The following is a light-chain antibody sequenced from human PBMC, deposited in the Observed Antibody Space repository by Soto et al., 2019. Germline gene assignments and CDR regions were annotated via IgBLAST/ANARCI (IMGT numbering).Light chain of an antibody. J-gene: IGLJ1*01. Sequence: SYELTQPPSVSVAPGQTARIPCGGDNIGSNSVHWFQQTPGQAPVLVVYDDSDRPSGMSERFSGSNSGNTATLTSRGVQAGDGADYYCQVFDSPGALYVLGHGAKLTV. V-gene: IGLV3-21*02. CDR2: DDS. CDR3: QVFDSPGALYV. CDR1: NIGSNS.